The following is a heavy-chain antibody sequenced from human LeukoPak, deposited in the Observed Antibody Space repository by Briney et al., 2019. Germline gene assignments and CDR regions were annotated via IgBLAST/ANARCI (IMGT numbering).Heavy chain of an antibody. J-gene: IGHJ4*02. CDR3: AKDRANWAIDD. D-gene: IGHD3-16*01. CDR1: GFTFSSSA. Sequence: GGSLRLSCAASGFTFSSSAMNWVRQAPGKGLEWISYIGGDGIAFYADSVKGRFTASKDDARKSMYLQMNSLRVEDTAVYYCAKDRANWAIDDWGQGTQVTVSS. V-gene: IGHV3-48*04. CDR2: IGGDGIA.